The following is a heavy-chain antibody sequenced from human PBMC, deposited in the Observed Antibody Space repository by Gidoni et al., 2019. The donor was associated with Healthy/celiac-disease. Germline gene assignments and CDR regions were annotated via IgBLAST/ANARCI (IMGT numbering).Heavy chain of an antibody. V-gene: IGHV3-64*01. CDR2: IKSKGGSK. J-gene: IGHJ4*02. Sequence: EAQLVESGGGLVQPGGSLRLSCAAYGFTFRSSAMHWVRQAPGKGLEYFSAIKSKGGSKYYANSVKGRFPISRVNSKNTLYLQMGSLRAEDMAVYYCARGHHIVVVTASHLFDYWGQGTLVTVSA. CDR1: GFTFRSSA. D-gene: IGHD2-21*02. CDR3: ARGHHIVVVTASHLFDY.